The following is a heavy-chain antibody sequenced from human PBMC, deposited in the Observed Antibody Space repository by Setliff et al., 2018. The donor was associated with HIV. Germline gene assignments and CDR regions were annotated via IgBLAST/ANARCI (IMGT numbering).Heavy chain of an antibody. J-gene: IGHJ6*03. CDR1: GGTFSSYT. CDR2: IIPILGIA. V-gene: IGHV1-69*02. CDR3: ARNPRIAVAGTDYYYYMDV. D-gene: IGHD6-19*01. Sequence: GASVKVSCKASGGTFSSYTISWVRQAPGQGLEWMGRIIPILGIANYAQKFQGRVTMTRDTSTSTVYMELSSLRSEDTAVYYCARNPRIAVAGTDYYYYMDVWGKGTTVTVSS.